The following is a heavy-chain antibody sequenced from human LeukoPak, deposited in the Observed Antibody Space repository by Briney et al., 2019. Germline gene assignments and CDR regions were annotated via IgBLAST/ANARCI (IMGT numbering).Heavy chain of an antibody. V-gene: IGHV4-61*01. J-gene: IGHJ4*02. CDR1: GYSVSSGSYY. CDR3: ARDTTNVYYYDTSGYDH. CDR2: IYYSGST. D-gene: IGHD3-22*01. Sequence: KPSETLSLTCTVSGYSVSSGSYYWSWIRQPPGKGLEWIGYIYYSGSTSYNPSLNSRVTISLGTSKNQFSLKLSSVTAADTAIYYCARDTTNVYYYDTSGYDHWGQGTLVTVSS.